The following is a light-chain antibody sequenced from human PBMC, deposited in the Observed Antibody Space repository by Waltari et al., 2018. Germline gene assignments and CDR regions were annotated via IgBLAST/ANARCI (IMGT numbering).Light chain of an antibody. Sequence: DIQMTQSPSSVSASVGDRVIITCRASQGINNYLAWYQQKPGEAPNLLIYAASVLQTGVPSRFSGPGSGTDFTLTINNLQPEDFATYFCQQGNSFPPTFGQGTQVDVK. CDR1: QGINNY. J-gene: IGKJ1*01. CDR3: QQGNSFPPT. V-gene: IGKV1-12*01. CDR2: AAS.